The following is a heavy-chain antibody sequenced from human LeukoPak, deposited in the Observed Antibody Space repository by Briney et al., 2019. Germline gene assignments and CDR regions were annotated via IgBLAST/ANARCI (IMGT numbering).Heavy chain of an antibody. CDR1: GYTFTGYC. CDR2: INPNSGGT. J-gene: IGHJ5*02. D-gene: IGHD3-10*01. V-gene: IGHV1-2*04. CDR3: ARGSYYYGSGFKDTNWFDP. Sequence: GASVKVSCKASGYTFTGYCMHWVRQAPGQGLEWMGWINPNSGGTNYAQKFQGWVTMTRDTSISTAYMELSRLRSDDTAVYYCARGSYYYGSGFKDTNWFDPWGQGTLVTVSS.